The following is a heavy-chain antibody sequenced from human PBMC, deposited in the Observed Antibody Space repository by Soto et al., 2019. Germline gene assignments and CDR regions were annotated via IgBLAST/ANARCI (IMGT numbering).Heavy chain of an antibody. Sequence: SQTLSLTCSLYSGSLSGYYWSFIRQPPGKGLECIWVISPSGTTNYSPSLKSRVSISVDTSKNQFSLNLTSLTAADTAVYYCARAPKVSGSAQTRPDFWGQGSLVTVSS. D-gene: IGHD6-6*01. J-gene: IGHJ4*02. V-gene: IGHV4-34*01. CDR3: ARAPKVSGSAQTRPDF. CDR2: ISPSGTT. CDR1: SGSLSGYY.